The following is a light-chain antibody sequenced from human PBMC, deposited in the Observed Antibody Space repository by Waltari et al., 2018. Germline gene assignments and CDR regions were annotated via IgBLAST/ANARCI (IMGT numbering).Light chain of an antibody. CDR3: SSYTSSNTYV. Sequence: QSALTQPASVSGSPGQSITISCTGASIDVGDYNYVSWYQQHPGKAPELLISAVSNRPSGVSRRFSGAKSGNTASLTISGLQAEDEGDYYCSSYTSSNTYVFGTGTTVTVL. J-gene: IGLJ1*01. CDR1: SIDVGDYNY. CDR2: AVS. V-gene: IGLV2-14*01.